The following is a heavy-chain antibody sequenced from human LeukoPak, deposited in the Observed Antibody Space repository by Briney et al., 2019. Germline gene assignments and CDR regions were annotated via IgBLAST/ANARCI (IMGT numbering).Heavy chain of an antibody. CDR2: IKEDGSEK. D-gene: IGHD4-11*01. CDR1: GFTFSSYW. CDR3: ARNRVMTTVTTFWFDP. J-gene: IGHJ5*02. V-gene: IGHV3-7*01. Sequence: GGSLRLSCAASGFTFSSYWMSWVRQATGKGLEGVANIKEDGSEKYYVDSVKGRFTISRDNAKNSLYLQMNSLRAEDTAVYSCARNRVMTTVTTFWFDPWGQGTLVTVSS.